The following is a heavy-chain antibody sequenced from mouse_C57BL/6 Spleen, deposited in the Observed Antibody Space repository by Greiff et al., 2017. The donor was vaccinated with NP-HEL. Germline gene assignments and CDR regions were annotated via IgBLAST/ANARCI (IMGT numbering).Heavy chain of an antibody. CDR2: IYPGSGST. J-gene: IGHJ4*01. V-gene: IGHV1-55*01. CDR1: GYTFTSYW. D-gene: IGHD2-3*01. CDR3: ARDDGYLPPYYAVDY. Sequence: QVQLQQPGAELVKPGASVKMSCKASGYTFTSYWITWVKQRPGQGLEWIGAIYPGSGSTNYNEKFKSKATLTVDTSSSTAYMQLSSLTSEDSAVYYWARDDGYLPPYYAVDYWGQGTSVTVSA.